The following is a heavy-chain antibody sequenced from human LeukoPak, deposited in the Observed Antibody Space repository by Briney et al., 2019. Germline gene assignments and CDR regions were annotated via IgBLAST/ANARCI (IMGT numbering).Heavy chain of an antibody. V-gene: IGHV3-7*03. CDR3: ARDQGAFDM. Sequence: SSRSYYWGWVRQPPGKGLEWVANIKHDGTEQYFVDSLRGRFTISRDNAKNSLFLQMNSLRAEDTAVYYCARDQGAFDMWGQGTMVTVSS. CDR1: SSRSYY. CDR2: IKHDGTEQ. J-gene: IGHJ3*02.